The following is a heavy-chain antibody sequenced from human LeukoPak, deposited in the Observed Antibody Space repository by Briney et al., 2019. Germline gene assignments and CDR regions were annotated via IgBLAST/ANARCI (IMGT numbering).Heavy chain of an antibody. D-gene: IGHD3-22*01. J-gene: IGHJ4*02. Sequence: MTGGSLRLSCAASGFTFSSYSMNWVRQAPGKGLEWVSSISSSSCYIYYADSVKGRFTISRDNAKNSLYLQMNSLRAEDTAVYYCARDYYDSSGYYYTDYWGQGTLVTVSS. CDR2: ISSSSCYI. CDR1: GFTFSSYS. V-gene: IGHV3-21*01. CDR3: ARDYYDSSGYYYTDY.